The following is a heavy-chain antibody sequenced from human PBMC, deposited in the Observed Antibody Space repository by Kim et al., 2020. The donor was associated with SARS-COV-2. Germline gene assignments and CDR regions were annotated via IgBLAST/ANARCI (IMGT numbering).Heavy chain of an antibody. V-gene: IGHV4-4*09. J-gene: IGHJ4*02. Sequence: NYNPPLQGRVTISVDTSKNQFSLKLSSVPAADTAVYYCASTTTVTTTFGYWGQGTLVTVSS. CDR3: ASTTTVTTTFGY. D-gene: IGHD4-17*01.